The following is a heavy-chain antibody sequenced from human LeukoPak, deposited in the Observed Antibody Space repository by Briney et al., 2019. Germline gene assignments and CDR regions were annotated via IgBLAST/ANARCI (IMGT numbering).Heavy chain of an antibody. J-gene: IGHJ5*02. V-gene: IGHV4-34*01. Sequence: PGGSLRLSCAASGFTFSSYSMNWVRQPPGKGLEWIGEINHSGSTNYNPSLKSRVTISVDTSKNQFSLKLSSVTAADTAVYYCARRATMIKTNWFDPWGQRTLVTVSS. CDR2: INHSGST. D-gene: IGHD3-22*01. CDR3: ARRATMIKTNWFDP. CDR1: GFTFSSYS.